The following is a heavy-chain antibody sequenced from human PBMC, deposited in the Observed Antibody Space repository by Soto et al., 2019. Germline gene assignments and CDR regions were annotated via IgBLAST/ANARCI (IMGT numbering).Heavy chain of an antibody. CDR3: AKDHFGVVPLPYYGRDV. Sequence: QVQLVESGGGVVQPGRSLRLSCAASGFTFSSYGMHWARQAPGKGLEWVAVISYDGSNKYYADSVKGRFTISRDNSKNTLYLQMNSLRAEDTAVYYCAKDHFGVVPLPYYGRDVWGQGTTVTVSS. CDR1: GFTFSSYG. V-gene: IGHV3-30*18. CDR2: ISYDGSNK. J-gene: IGHJ6*02. D-gene: IGHD3-3*01.